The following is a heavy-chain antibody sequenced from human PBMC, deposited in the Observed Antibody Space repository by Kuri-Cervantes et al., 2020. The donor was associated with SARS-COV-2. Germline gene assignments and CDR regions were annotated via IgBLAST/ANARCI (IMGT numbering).Heavy chain of an antibody. D-gene: IGHD1-26*01. CDR1: GFTFSSYA. CDR3: ARDEYQLGWELQLLGGHRWGDAFDI. J-gene: IGHJ3*02. CDR2: ISYDGSNK. Sequence: GESLKISCAASGFTFSSYAMHWVRQAPGKGLEWVAVISYDGSNKYYADSVKGRFTISRDNSKNTLYLQMNNLRAEDTAVYYCARDEYQLGWELQLLGGHRWGDAFDIWGQGTMVTVSS. V-gene: IGHV3-30-3*01.